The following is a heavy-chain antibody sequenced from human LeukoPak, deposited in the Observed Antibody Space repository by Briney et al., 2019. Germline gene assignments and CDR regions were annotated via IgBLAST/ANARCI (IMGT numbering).Heavy chain of an antibody. J-gene: IGHJ4*02. CDR1: GGSISSYY. V-gene: IGHV4-4*07. D-gene: IGHD1-1*01. CDR3: AREAPPGTTDY. Sequence: SETLSLTCTVSGGSISSYYWSWIRQPAGKGLEWIGRIYTSGSTNYNPSLKSRGTMSVDTSKNHFSLKLSSVTAADTAVYYCAREAPPGTTDYWGQGTLVTVSS. CDR2: IYTSGST.